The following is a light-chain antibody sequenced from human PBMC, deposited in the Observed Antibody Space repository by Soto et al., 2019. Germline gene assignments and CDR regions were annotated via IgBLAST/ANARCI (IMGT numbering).Light chain of an antibody. J-gene: IGKJ4*01. V-gene: IGKV3-15*01. CDR3: QQYNNWPPLT. CDR1: QSVSSN. CDR2: GAS. Sequence: EIVMTQSPATLSVSPGERATLSCSASQSVSSNLAWSQQKPGQPPRLLIYGASTRATGIPARFSGSGSGTEFTLTISSLQSEDFAVYYCQQYNNWPPLTFGGGTKVEIK.